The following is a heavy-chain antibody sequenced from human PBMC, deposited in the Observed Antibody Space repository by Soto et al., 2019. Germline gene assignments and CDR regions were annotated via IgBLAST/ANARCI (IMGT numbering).Heavy chain of an antibody. Sequence: QVQLVQSGTEVKKPGSSVKVSCKASGDTFSFYTSNWVREAPGLGLEGVGRINSSVSMSNYAQKVQGRVYMTADKSTSTAYMELRSLRSDDTAMYFCAASYGSGSRAFDSWGQGALVTVSS. J-gene: IGHJ4*02. CDR3: AASYGSGSRAFDS. CDR1: GDTFSFYT. V-gene: IGHV1-69*02. D-gene: IGHD3-10*01. CDR2: INSSVSMS.